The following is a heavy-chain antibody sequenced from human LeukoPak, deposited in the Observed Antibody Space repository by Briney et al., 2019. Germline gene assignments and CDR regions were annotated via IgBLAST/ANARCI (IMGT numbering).Heavy chain of an antibody. CDR2: IFTSGNT. V-gene: IGHV4-31*03. CDR1: GDSISSGGYY. D-gene: IGHD2-21*02. Sequence: TLSLTCTVSGDSISSGGYYWTWIRQHPGKGLEWTGNIFTSGNTYYNPSLKGRVFTSVDTSKSQFSLRLTSVTAADTAVYYCARATLRGDPFDFWGQGIQVTVSS. CDR3: ARATLRGDPFDF. J-gene: IGHJ4*02.